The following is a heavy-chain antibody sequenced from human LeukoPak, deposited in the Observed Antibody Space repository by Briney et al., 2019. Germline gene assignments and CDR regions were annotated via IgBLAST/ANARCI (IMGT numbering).Heavy chain of an antibody. Sequence: SETLSLTCTVSGGSISSGYYWGWIRQPPGKGLEWIGSIYHSGSTYYNPSLKSRVTISVDTSKNQFSLKLSSVTAADTAVYYCARMKGMDVWGKGTTVTVSS. CDR3: ARMKGMDV. V-gene: IGHV4-38-2*02. CDR2: IYHSGST. CDR1: GGSISSGYY. J-gene: IGHJ6*04.